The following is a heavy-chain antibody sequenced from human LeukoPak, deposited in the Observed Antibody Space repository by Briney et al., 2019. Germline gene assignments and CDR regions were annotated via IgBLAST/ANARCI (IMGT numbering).Heavy chain of an antibody. D-gene: IGHD3-22*01. Sequence: PSETLSLTCIVSGDSISSYYWSWIRQPPGKGLEWIGYIYYSGSTNYNPSLKSRVTMSVDTSKNQFSLKLSSVTAADTAVYYCARDKDYFDSGGAFDIWGQGTMVTVSS. CDR3: ARDKDYFDSGGAFDI. CDR1: GDSISSYY. J-gene: IGHJ3*02. V-gene: IGHV4-59*01. CDR2: IYYSGST.